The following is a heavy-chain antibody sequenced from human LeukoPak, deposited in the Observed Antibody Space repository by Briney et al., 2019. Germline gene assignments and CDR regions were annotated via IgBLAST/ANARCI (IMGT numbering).Heavy chain of an antibody. CDR2: SYTSGSP. V-gene: IGHV4-4*07. J-gene: IGHJ4*02. Sequence: PSETLSLTCTVSGGSISSYYWSWIQQPAGKGLEWIGRSYTSGSPNYNPSLKGRVTMSVDTSKNQFSLKLSSVTAADTAVYYCARSGGSGFQLDNWGQGTLVTVSS. D-gene: IGHD3-16*01. CDR3: ARSGGSGFQLDN. CDR1: GGSISSYY.